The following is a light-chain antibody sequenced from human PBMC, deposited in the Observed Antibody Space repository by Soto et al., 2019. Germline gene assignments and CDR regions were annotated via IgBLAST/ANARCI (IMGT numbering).Light chain of an antibody. CDR2: EVT. Sequence: QSALTQPVSVSGSPGQSITISCTGTSSDVGGYNYVSWYQQHPGKAPKLMIYEVTKRPSGVSNRFSGSKSGNTASLTNSGLQAEDESYYYCSSSTSISTLVVVGGTELTVL. CDR3: SSSTSISTLV. CDR1: SSDVGGYNY. V-gene: IGLV2-14*01. J-gene: IGLJ2*01.